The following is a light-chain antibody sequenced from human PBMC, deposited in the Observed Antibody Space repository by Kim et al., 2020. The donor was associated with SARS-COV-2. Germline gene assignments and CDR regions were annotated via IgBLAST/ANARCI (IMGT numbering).Light chain of an antibody. CDR1: QSVSSYY. V-gene: IGKV3-20*01. J-gene: IGKJ5*01. CDR2: GAS. Sequence: PGERATLSCRASQSVSSYYLAWYQQKPGQAPRLLIYGASSRATGIPDRFSGSGSGTDFTLTISRLEPADFAVYYCQQYGSSQITFGQGTRLEIK. CDR3: QQYGSSQIT.